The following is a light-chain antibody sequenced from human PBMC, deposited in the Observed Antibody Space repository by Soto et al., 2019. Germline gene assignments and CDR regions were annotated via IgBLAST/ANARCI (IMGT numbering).Light chain of an antibody. Sequence: DIQMTQSPSTLSASVGDRVTITCRASQSISSWLAWYQQKPGKAPKLLIYKASSLESGVTSRFSGSGSGTEFTLTICSLHPDDFATDYCQQYNSYSGTFGQATNVDIK. CDR1: QSISSW. CDR3: QQYNSYSGT. J-gene: IGKJ1*01. V-gene: IGKV1-5*03. CDR2: KAS.